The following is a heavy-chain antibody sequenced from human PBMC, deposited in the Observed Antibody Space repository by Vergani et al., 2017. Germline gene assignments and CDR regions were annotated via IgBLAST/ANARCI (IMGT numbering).Heavy chain of an antibody. CDR3: ARDSVAEAFDI. V-gene: IGHV1-3*01. J-gene: IGHJ3*02. CDR2: IDAGNGNT. Sequence: QVQLVQSGAEVKKPGASVKVSCKASGYTFTSYAMHWVRQAPGQRLEWMGWIDAGNGNTKYSQKFQGRVTITRDTSASTAYMERSSLRSEDTAVYYCARDSVAEAFDIWGQGTMVTVSS. CDR1: GYTFTSYA. D-gene: IGHD6-19*01.